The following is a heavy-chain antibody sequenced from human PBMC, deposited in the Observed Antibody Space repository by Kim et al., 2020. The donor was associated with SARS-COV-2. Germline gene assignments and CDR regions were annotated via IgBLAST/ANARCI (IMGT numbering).Heavy chain of an antibody. CDR3: ARHYYLWDYDFWSGPEAFDI. Sequence: SETLSLTCTVSGGSISSSSYYWGWIRQPPGKGLEWIGSIYYSGSTYYNPSLKSRVTISVDTSKNQFSLKLSSVTAADTAVYYCARHYYLWDYDFWSGPEAFDIWGQGTMVTVSS. D-gene: IGHD3-3*01. CDR1: GGSISSSSYY. CDR2: IYYSGST. J-gene: IGHJ3*02. V-gene: IGHV4-39*01.